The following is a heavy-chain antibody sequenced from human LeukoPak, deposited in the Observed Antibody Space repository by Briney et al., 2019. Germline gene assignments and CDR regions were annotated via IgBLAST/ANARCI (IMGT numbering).Heavy chain of an antibody. D-gene: IGHD2-2*01. V-gene: IGHV3-30*02. CDR1: GFTFSSYG. CDR3: ATPARKYCSSTSCLGYMDV. Sequence: PGGSLRLSCAASGFTFSSYGMHWVRQAPGKGLEWVAFIRYDGSNKYYADSVKGRFTISRDNSKNTLYLQMNSLRAEDTAVYYCATPARKYCSSTSCLGYMDVWGKGTTVTVSS. J-gene: IGHJ6*03. CDR2: IRYDGSNK.